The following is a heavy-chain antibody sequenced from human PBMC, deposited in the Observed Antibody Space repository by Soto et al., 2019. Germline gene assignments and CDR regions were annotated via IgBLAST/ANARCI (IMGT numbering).Heavy chain of an antibody. CDR1: GFTFSDYY. V-gene: IGHV3-11*01. CDR3: ARDGIMTAVTTGAFDI. J-gene: IGHJ3*02. Sequence: GGSLRLSCAASGFTFSDYYMSWIRQAPGKGLEWVSYISSSGSAIYYADSVKGRFTISRDNAKNSLYLQMNSLRAEDTAVYSCARDGIMTAVTTGAFDIWGQGTMVTVSS. D-gene: IGHD4-17*01. CDR2: ISSSGSAI.